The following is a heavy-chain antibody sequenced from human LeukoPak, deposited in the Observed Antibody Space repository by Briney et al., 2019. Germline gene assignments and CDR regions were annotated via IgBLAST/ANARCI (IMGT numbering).Heavy chain of an antibody. Sequence: SETLSLTCAVSGGYVNRGTFFWTWIRKPPGKGLEWIGYISNSGSTNYHPSLKSRVTISSDTSKTQFTLKLTSVTAADTAVYYCARVSWGMDVWGQGTTVTVSS. CDR2: ISNSGST. J-gene: IGHJ6*02. V-gene: IGHV4-61*01. CDR1: GGYVNRGTFF. CDR3: ARVSWGMDV.